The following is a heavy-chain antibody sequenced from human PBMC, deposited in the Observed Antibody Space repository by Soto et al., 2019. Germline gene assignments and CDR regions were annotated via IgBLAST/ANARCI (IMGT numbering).Heavy chain of an antibody. D-gene: IGHD3-9*01. J-gene: IGHJ6*03. CDR2: IKSKTDGGTT. CDR3: TTVVRYFDARAYYYYYMDV. V-gene: IGHV3-15*01. CDR1: GFTFSNAW. Sequence: GGSLRLSCAASGFTFSNAWMSWVRQAPGKGLEWVGRIKSKTDGGTTDYAAPVKGRFTISRDDSKNTLYLQMNSLKTEDTAVYYCTTVVRYFDARAYYYYYMDVWGKGTTVTVSS.